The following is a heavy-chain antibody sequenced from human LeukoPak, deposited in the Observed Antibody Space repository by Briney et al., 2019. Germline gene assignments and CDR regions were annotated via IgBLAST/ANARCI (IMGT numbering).Heavy chain of an antibody. D-gene: IGHD2-15*01. Sequence: SETLSLTCTVSGGSISSYYWSWIRQPAGKGLEWIGRIYTSGSTNYNPSLKSRVTMSVDTSKNQFSLKLSSVTAADTAVYYCARDRGYCSGGSCYSLVTWGQGTLVTVSS. J-gene: IGHJ5*02. CDR3: ARDRGYCSGGSCYSLVT. CDR1: GGSISSYY. V-gene: IGHV4-4*07. CDR2: IYTSGST.